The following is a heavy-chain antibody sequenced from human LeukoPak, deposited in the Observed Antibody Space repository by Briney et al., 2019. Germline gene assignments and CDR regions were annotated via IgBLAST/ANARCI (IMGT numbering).Heavy chain of an antibody. J-gene: IGHJ4*02. CDR3: ARVNYYDSSGYLTQVLDY. CDR2: IYTSGST. Sequence: SQTLSLTCTVSGGSISSGTYYWRWIRQPAGKGLEWIGRIYTSGSTNYNPSLKSRVTISVDTSMNQFSLKLSSVTAADTAVYYCARVNYYDSSGYLTQVLDYWGQGTLVTVSP. CDR1: GGSISSGTYY. V-gene: IGHV4-61*02. D-gene: IGHD3-22*01.